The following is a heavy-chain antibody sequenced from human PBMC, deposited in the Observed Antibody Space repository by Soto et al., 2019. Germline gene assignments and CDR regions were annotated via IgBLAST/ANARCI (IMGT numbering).Heavy chain of an antibody. V-gene: IGHV1-3*01. CDR1: GYTFASYA. Sequence: ASGWVCCQASGYTFASYAMHWVRQAPGQRLEWMGWINAGNGNTKYSQKFQGRVTITRDTSASTAYMELSSLRSEDTAVYYCARLXPDYGDYGDYYYMDVWGKGTTVTVSS. CDR2: INAGNGNT. D-gene: IGHD4-17*01. J-gene: IGHJ6*03. CDR3: ARLXPDYGDYGDYYYMDV.